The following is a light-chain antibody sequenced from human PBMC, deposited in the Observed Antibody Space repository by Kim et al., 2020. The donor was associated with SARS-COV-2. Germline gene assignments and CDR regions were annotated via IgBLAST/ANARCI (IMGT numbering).Light chain of an antibody. J-gene: IGKJ1*01. CDR2: AAS. V-gene: IGKV1-17*01. CDR3: LQYTGYPRT. Sequence: ASVGDRVTIPGRAGQGVRDDLAWFQQKPGQAPERLIYAASTLQSGVPSRFRGSGSGKEFTLTISSLQPEDFATYYCLQYTGYPRTFGQGTKVDIK. CDR1: QGVRDD.